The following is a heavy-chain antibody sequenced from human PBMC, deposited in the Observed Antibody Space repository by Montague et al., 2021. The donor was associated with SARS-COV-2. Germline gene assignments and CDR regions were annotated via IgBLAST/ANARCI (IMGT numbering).Heavy chain of an antibody. CDR2: VTTSGTT. Sequence: SETLSLTCAVSGGSITGFSWSWVRHPAPKGVVWIGGVTTSGTTIYSTPLRSRVTMSVDTNKNQFSLILNSVTAAATAIYYHSRAPTRPLSMDSWGQGTLVTVSS. J-gene: IGHJ4*03. CDR1: GGSITGFS. V-gene: IGHV4-4*07. D-gene: IGHD6-6*01. CDR3: SRAPTRPLSMDS.